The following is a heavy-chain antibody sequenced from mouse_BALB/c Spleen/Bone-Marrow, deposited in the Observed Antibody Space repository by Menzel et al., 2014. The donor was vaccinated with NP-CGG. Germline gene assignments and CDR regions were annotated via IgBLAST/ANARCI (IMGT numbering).Heavy chain of an antibody. D-gene: IGHD2-14*01. V-gene: IGHV1-14*01. CDR3: ARSGRYDGFAY. CDR1: GYTFTSYV. Sequence: VQLQQSGPELVKPGASVKMSCKASGYTFTSYVMHWVKQKPGQGLEWIGYINPYNDGTKYNEKFKGKATLTSDKSSSAAYMELSRLTSEDSAVYYCARSGRYDGFAYWGQGTLVTVSA. J-gene: IGHJ3*01. CDR2: INPYNDGT.